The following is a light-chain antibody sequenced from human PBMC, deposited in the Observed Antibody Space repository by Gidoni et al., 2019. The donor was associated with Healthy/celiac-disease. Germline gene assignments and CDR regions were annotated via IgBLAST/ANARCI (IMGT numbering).Light chain of an antibody. CDR1: QGISRY. J-gene: IGKJ4*01. CDR2: AAS. Sequence: AVRGTQSPSSVSAATGDRVTITCRASQGISRYLAWYKQKPVKAPKLLIYAASTLQSGVPSRFTGSGSGTAFTLTISCLPSAAFATYYFRQYYSYPPNFGGGTKVEIK. V-gene: IGKV1-8*01. CDR3: RQYYSYPPN.